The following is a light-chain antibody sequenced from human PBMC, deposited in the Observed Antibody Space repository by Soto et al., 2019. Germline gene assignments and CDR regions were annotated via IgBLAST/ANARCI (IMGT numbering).Light chain of an antibody. Sequence: TQSPSSLSASVGDIDTITCRASTGIRTDLTWYQQKPGRAPRLLIYGASSRATGIPDRFSGSGSGTDFTLTISRLEPEDFAVYYCQQYGSSPRTFGQGTKVDIK. J-gene: IGKJ1*01. CDR1: TGIRTD. CDR2: GAS. CDR3: QQYGSSPRT. V-gene: IGKV3-20*01.